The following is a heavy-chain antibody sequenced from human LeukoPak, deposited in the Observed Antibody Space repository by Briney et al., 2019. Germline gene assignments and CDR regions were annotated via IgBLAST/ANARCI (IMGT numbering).Heavy chain of an antibody. V-gene: IGHV4-61*02. J-gene: IGHJ4*02. CDR2: IYTSGST. CDR3: ARGAGWFGELLHDY. Sequence: SETLSLTCTVSGGSISSSSYYWSWIRQPAGKGLEWIGRIYTSGSTNYNPSLKSRVTISVDTSKNQFSLKLSSVTAADTAVYYCARGAGWFGELLHDYWGQGTLVTVSS. CDR1: GGSISSSSYY. D-gene: IGHD3-10*01.